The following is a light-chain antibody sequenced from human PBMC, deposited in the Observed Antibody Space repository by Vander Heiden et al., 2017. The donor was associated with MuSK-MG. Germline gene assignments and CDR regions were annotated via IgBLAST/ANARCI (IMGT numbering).Light chain of an antibody. CDR3: QQADSFPLT. Sequence: DIQMTQSPSSVSASVGDRVTLTCRASQSINNWLAWYQHKPGKVPKLLIYAAFTLLSGVPSRFSSGKSGTDFTLTISSLQPEDSATYYCQQADSFPLTFGGGTKVEIK. CDR2: AAF. J-gene: IGKJ4*01. CDR1: QSINNW. V-gene: IGKV1D-12*01.